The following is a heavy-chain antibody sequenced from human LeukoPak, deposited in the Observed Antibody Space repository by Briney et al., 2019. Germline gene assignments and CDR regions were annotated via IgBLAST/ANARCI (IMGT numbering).Heavy chain of an antibody. CDR3: ARAPAGSSSWYGTDV. CDR1: GGTFSSYA. J-gene: IGHJ6*02. CDR2: IIPIFGTA. D-gene: IGHD6-13*01. V-gene: IGHV1-69*13. Sequence: GASVKVSCKASGGTFSSYAISWVRQAPGQGLEWMGGIIPIFGTANYAQKFQGRVTITADESTSTAYMELSSLRSEDTAVYYCARAPAGSSSWYGTDVWGQGTTVTVSS.